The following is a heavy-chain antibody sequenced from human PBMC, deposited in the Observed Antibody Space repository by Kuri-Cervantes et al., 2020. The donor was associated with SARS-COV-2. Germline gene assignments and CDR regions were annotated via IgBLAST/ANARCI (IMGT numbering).Heavy chain of an antibody. CDR1: GFTFSDYY. D-gene: IGHD2-2*01. CDR2: ISSSSSYT. CDR3: ASRYCSSTSCSAFDI. J-gene: IGHJ3*02. V-gene: IGHV3-11*03. Sequence: GESLQISCAASGFTFSDYYMSWIRQAPGKGLEWVSYISSSSSYTNYADSVKGRFTISRDNAKNSLYLQMNSLRAEDTAVYYCASRYCSSTSCSAFDIWGQGTMVTVSS.